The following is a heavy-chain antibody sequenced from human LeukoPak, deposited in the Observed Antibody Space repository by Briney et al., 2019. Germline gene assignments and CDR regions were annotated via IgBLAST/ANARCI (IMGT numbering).Heavy chain of an antibody. CDR2: INPSGGST. CDR1: GYTFTSYY. CDR3: ARDLNPHYYDRSEAIDY. J-gene: IGHJ4*02. Sequence: ASVKVSCKASGYTFTSYYMHWVRQAPGQGLEWMGIINPSGGSTSYAQKFQGRVTMTRDTSTSTVYVELSSLRSEDTAVYYCARDLNPHYYDRSEAIDYWGQGTLVTVSS. V-gene: IGHV1-46*01. D-gene: IGHD3-22*01.